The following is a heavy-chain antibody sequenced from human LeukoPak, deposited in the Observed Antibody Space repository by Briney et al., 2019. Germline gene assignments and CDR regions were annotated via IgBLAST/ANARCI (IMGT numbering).Heavy chain of an antibody. CDR3: ARRGSGWLRPVDY. CDR1: GGSISSSSYY. V-gene: IGHV4-39*01. Sequence: SETLPLTCTVSGGSISSSSYYWGWIRQPPGKGLEWIGSIYYSGSTYYNPSLKSRVTISVDTSKNQFSLKLSSVTAADTAVYYCARRGSGWLRPVDYWGQGTLVTVSS. J-gene: IGHJ4*02. D-gene: IGHD6-19*01. CDR2: IYYSGST.